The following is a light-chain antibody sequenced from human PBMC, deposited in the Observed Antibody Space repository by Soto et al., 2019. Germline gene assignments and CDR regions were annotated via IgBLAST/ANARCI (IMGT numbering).Light chain of an antibody. CDR1: QTVRNYC. V-gene: IGKV3-20*01. CDR2: GAS. Sequence: EIVLTHSPGTLSLSPWEIATLSCRSIQTVRNYCLAWYHQKPGQARRLLIYGASNWATGVRDGFSGSGYGTDFTITISRLEPEDFVVYYCQLYGSSVTFGQGTKVDI. CDR3: QLYGSSVT. J-gene: IGKJ1*01.